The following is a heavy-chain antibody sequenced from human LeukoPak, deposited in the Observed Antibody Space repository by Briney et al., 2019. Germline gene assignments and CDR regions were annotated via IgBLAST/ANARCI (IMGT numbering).Heavy chain of an antibody. D-gene: IGHD3-3*01. CDR2: INHSGST. CDR1: GGSFSGYY. CDR3: ARARITIFGVVIMFGYYFDY. J-gene: IGHJ4*02. Sequence: PSEKRSHTCAVYGGSFSGYYWSWIRQPPGKGLEWIGEINHSGSTNYKPSLKSRVTISVDTSKHQFSLKLSSVTAADTAVYYCARARITIFGVVIMFGYYFDYWGQGTLVTVSS. V-gene: IGHV4-34*01.